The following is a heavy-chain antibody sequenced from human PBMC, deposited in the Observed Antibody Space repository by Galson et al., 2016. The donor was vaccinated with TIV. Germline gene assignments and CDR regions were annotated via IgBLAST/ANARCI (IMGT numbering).Heavy chain of an antibody. D-gene: IGHD5-18*01. V-gene: IGHV1-69*10. CDR3: AKDRNTAFDTHYSYYGLDV. CDR2: ISPMLDTT. CDR1: GGTLSNYA. J-gene: IGHJ6*02. Sequence: SVKVSCKASGGTLSNYAFSWVRQAPGQGLEWMGGISPMLDTTNYAQKFQGRVTITADKFTSTAYMELSSLRSEDTAVYYCAKDRNTAFDTHYSYYGLDVWGQGTTVIVSS.